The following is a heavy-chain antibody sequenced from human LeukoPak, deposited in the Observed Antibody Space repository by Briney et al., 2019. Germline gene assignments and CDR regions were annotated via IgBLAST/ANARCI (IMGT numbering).Heavy chain of an antibody. Sequence: PSETLSLTCTVSGGSISSYYWSWIRQPPGKGLEWIGYIYYSGSTNYNPSLKSGVTISVDTSKNQFSLKLSSVTAADTAVYYCARGSGGSGSYYVAEYYQSWGQGTLVTVSS. CDR3: ARGSGGSGSYYVAEYYQS. V-gene: IGHV4-59*12. J-gene: IGHJ1*01. CDR1: GGSISSYY. CDR2: IYYSGST. D-gene: IGHD3-10*01.